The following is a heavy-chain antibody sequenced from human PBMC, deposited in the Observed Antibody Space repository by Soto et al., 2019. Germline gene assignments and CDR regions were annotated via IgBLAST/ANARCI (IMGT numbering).Heavy chain of an antibody. D-gene: IGHD2-8*01. CDR3: ARDRATKADFDY. J-gene: IGHJ4*02. Sequence: QVQLVESGGGVVQPGRSLRLSCAASGFTFSSYAMHWVRQAPGKGLEWVAVISYDGSNKYYADSVKGRFTISRDNSKKTLYLQMNSLRAEDTAVYYCARDRATKADFDYWGQGTLVTVSS. CDR1: GFTFSSYA. CDR2: ISYDGSNK. V-gene: IGHV3-30-3*01.